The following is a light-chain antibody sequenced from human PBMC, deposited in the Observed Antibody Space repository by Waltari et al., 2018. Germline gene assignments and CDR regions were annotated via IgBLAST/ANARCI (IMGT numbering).Light chain of an antibody. V-gene: IGLV2-14*01. CDR1: SSDGGGYNY. CDR3: SSYTSSRTV. CDR2: DVR. Sequence: QSALTQPASVSGSHGQSITISCTGTSSDGGGYNYVSWYQKHPGKAPKLMIYDVRKRPSGVSHRFSGSKSGHTASLTISGLQPEDAADYSCSSYTSSRTVFGGGTKLTVL. J-gene: IGLJ2*01.